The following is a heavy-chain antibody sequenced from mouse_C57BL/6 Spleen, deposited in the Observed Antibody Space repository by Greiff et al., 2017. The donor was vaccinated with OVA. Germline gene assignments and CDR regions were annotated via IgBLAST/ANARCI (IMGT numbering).Heavy chain of an antibody. CDR1: GYTFTSYW. CDR2: IHPNSGST. V-gene: IGHV1-64*01. D-gene: IGHD2-4*01. Sequence: QVQLQQPGAELVKPGASVKLSCKASGYTFTSYWMHWVKQRPGQGLEWIGMIHPNSGSTNYNEKFKSKATLTVDKSSSTAYMQLSSLTSEDSAVYYCARWFDYDESWYFDVWGTGTTVTVSS. CDR3: ARWFDYDESWYFDV. J-gene: IGHJ1*03.